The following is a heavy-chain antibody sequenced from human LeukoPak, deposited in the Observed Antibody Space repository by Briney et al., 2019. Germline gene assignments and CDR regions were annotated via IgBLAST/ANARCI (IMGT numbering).Heavy chain of an antibody. Sequence: GASVKVSCKTSGYTFDNYAIHWVRQAPGQGLEWMGWINAGTGFSKFSQKFQARVTITRDTSANTAFMELSSLRPEDTAVYYCSRDRLGGLDLWGQGTLVTVSS. V-gene: IGHV1-3*01. J-gene: IGHJ5*02. D-gene: IGHD5-12*01. CDR1: GYTFDNYA. CDR3: SRDRLGGLDL. CDR2: INAGTGFS.